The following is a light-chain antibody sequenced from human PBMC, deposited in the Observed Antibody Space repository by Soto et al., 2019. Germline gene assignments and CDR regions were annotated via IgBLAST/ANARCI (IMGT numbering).Light chain of an antibody. CDR2: TLS. J-gene: IGKJ4*01. V-gene: IGKV2-40*01. CDR3: QQYGSSPLT. CDR1: QSLLDSDDGNTY. Sequence: DIVMTQTPLSLPVTPGEPASISCRSSQSLLDSDDGNTYLDWYLQKPGQSPQLLIYTLSYRASGVPDRFSGSGSGTEFTLTISSLQSEDFAVYSCQQYGSSPLTVGGGTEV.